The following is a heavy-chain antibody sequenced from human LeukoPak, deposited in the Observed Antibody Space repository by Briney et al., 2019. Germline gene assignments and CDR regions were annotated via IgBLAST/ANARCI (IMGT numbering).Heavy chain of an antibody. V-gene: IGHV4-4*07. CDR2: IYTSGST. D-gene: IGHD1-7*01. J-gene: IGHJ6*03. Sequence: PSETLSLTCTVSGGSISSYYWSWIRQPAGKGLEWIGRIYTSGSTNYNPSPKSRVTMSVDTSKNQFSLKLSSVTAADTAVYYCARSGTTSSYYYYYMDVWGKGTTVTVSS. CDR3: ARSGTTSSYYYYYMDV. CDR1: GGSISSYY.